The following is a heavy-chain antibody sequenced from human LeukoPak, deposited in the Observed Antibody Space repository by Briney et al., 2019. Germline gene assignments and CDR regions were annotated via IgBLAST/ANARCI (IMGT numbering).Heavy chain of an antibody. CDR1: GFTFSSYR. J-gene: IGHJ4*02. CDR3: AKDDSHGYHFFDS. D-gene: IGHD3-22*01. V-gene: IGHV3-21*01. CDR2: ISGSGEFI. Sequence: GGSLRHSCAASGFTFSSYRMNWIRQAPGKGLEWVSSISGSGEFILYADSLKGRFTISRDNGKNSLYLQMNSLRPEDTAVYYCAKDDSHGYHFFDSWGQGTLVTVSS.